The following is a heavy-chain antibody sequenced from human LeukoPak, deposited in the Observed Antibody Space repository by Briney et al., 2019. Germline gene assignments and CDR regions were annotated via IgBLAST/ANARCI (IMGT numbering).Heavy chain of an antibody. D-gene: IGHD6-13*01. CDR2: ISGSGGST. V-gene: IGHV3-23*01. Sequence: PGGSLRLSCAAPGFTFSSYAMSWVRQAPGKGLEWVSAISGSGGSTYYADSVKGRFTISRDNSKNTLYLQMNSLRAEDTAVYYCAKGPLGSSWYEINFQHWGQGTLVTVSS. CDR1: GFTFSSYA. CDR3: AKGPLGSSWYEINFQH. J-gene: IGHJ1*01.